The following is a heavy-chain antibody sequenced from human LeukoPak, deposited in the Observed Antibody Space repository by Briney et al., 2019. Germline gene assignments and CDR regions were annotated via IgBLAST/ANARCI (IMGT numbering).Heavy chain of an antibody. J-gene: IGHJ5*02. CDR2: ISAYGNT. CDR1: GGTFSSYA. V-gene: IGHV1-18*01. Sequence: ASVKVSCKASGGTFSSYAISWVRQAPGQGLEWMGWISAYGNTDYAQKFQGRVTMTKDSSSSTAYMELRGLRSDDTATYYCSKEGFDLWGQGTVVTVSS. CDR3: SKEGFDL.